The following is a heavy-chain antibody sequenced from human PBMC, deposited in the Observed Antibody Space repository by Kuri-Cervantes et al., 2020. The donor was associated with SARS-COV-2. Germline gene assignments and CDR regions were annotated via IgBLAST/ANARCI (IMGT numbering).Heavy chain of an antibody. CDR1: GYTSTSYG. CDR2: MNPNSGNT. CDR3: ARRFYGSSWYNYYYYGMDV. J-gene: IGHJ6*02. V-gene: IGHV1-8*02. D-gene: IGHD6-13*01. Sequence: ASVKVSCKASGYTSTSYGISWVRQATGQGLEWMGWMNPNSGNTGYAQKFQGRVTMTRNTSISTAYMELSSLRSEDTAVYYCARRFYGSSWYNYYYYGMDVWGQGTTVTVSS.